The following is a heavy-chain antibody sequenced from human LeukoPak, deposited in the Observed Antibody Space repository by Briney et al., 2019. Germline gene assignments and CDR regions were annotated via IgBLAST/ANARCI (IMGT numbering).Heavy chain of an antibody. J-gene: IGHJ4*02. CDR2: ISSSSSYI. D-gene: IGHD3-22*01. CDR1: GFTFSSYS. V-gene: IGHV3-21*04. Sequence: GGALRLSCAASGFTFSSYSMNWVRQAPGKGLEWVSSISSSSSYIYYADSVKGRFTISRDNAKNSLYLQMNSLRAEDTAVYYCAKPPYPLFYDSSGYHFDYWGQGTLVTVSS. CDR3: AKPPYPLFYDSSGYHFDY.